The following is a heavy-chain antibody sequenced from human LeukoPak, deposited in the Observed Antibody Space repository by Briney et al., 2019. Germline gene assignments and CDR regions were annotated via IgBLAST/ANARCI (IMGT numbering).Heavy chain of an antibody. CDR3: ARGGDIVGATRSAFDL. V-gene: IGHV3-7*02. CDR2: IKQDGSEK. CDR1: TFTFSRYW. J-gene: IGHJ3*01. D-gene: IGHD1-26*01. Sequence: PGGSLRLSCAASTFTFSRYWMSWVRQAPGKGLEWVANIKQDGSEKYYVDSVKGRFTISRDNAKNSLFLQMNSLRAEDTAVYYCARGGDIVGATRSAFDLWGQGTMVTVSS.